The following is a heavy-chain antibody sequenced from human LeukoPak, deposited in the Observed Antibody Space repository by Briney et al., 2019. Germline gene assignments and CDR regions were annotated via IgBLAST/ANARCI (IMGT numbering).Heavy chain of an antibody. CDR3: ASYTPPHGGWYLDY. J-gene: IGHJ4*02. CDR1: GYTFTSYA. V-gene: IGHV7-4-1*02. D-gene: IGHD6-19*01. Sequence: ASVKVSCKASGYTFTSYAMNWVRQAPGQGLEWMGWINTNTGNPTYAQGFTGRFVFSLDTSASTAYLQISSLKAEDTAVYYCASYTPPHGGWYLDYWGQGTLVTVSS. CDR2: INTNTGNP.